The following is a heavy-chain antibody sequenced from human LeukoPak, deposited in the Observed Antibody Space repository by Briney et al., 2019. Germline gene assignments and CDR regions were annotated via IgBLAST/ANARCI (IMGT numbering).Heavy chain of an antibody. CDR3: AKDIVVVPAAIWGAFHI. CDR2: ISGSGGTT. J-gene: IGHJ3*02. CDR1: GFTFSSYS. V-gene: IGHV3-23*01. D-gene: IGHD2-2*02. Sequence: GGSLRLSCAASGFTFSSYSMNWVRQAPGKGLEWVSGISGSGGTTYYADSVKGRFTISRDNSKNTLYLQMNSLRAEDTAVYYCAKDIVVVPAAIWGAFHIWGQGTMVTVSS.